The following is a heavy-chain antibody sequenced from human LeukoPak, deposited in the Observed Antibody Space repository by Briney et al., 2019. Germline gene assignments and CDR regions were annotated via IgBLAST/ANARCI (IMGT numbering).Heavy chain of an antibody. J-gene: IGHJ4*01. Sequence: RTSETLSLTCTVSGGSISPYYWSWIRLPPGKGLEWIGSIYYIGSTNYNPSLKSRVTISVDTPKNQFSLELSSVTAADTAVYHCASDYYGSGSFDYWGHGTQVTVSS. CDR3: ASDYYGSGSFDY. CDR1: GGSISPYY. CDR2: IYYIGST. D-gene: IGHD3-10*01. V-gene: IGHV4-59*01.